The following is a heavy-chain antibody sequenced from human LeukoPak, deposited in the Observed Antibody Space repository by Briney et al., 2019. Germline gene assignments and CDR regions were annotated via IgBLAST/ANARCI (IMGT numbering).Heavy chain of an antibody. Sequence: GGSLRLSCAASGFTFSSYGMHWVRQAPGKGLEWVAVIWYHGSNKYYADSVKGRFTISRDNSKNTLYLQMNSLRAEDTAVYYCANIRGNTVPYNWFDSWGQGTLVTVSS. V-gene: IGHV3-33*06. J-gene: IGHJ5*01. CDR3: ANIRGNTVPYNWFDS. CDR1: GFTFSSYG. CDR2: IWYHGSNK. D-gene: IGHD2-2*01.